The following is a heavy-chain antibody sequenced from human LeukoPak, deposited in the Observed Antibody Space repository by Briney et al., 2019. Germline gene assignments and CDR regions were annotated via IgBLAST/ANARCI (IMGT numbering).Heavy chain of an antibody. V-gene: IGHV3-30*02. CDR2: IRYDGNNK. D-gene: IGHD3-22*01. Sequence: GGSLRLSCAASGFTFSSYGMHWVRQAPGKGLEWVAFIRYDGNNKYYTDSVKGRFTISRDNSKNTMYLQMNSLRAEDTAVYYCAKSLEIITTMSAWGDYWGQGTLVTVSS. J-gene: IGHJ4*02. CDR1: GFTFSSYG. CDR3: AKSLEIITTMSAWGDY.